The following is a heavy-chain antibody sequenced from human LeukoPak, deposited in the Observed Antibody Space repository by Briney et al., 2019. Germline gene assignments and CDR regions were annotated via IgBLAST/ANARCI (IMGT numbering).Heavy chain of an antibody. CDR2: ISYDGSNK. CDR1: GFTFSSYA. Sequence: PGRSLRLSCAASGFTFSSYAMPWVRQAPGRGLEWVAVISYDGSNKYYADSVKGRFTISRDNSKNTLYLQMNSLRAEDTAVYYCARESGGDKSTAFDIWGQGTMVTVSS. J-gene: IGHJ3*02. V-gene: IGHV3-30-3*01. CDR3: ARESGGDKSTAFDI. D-gene: IGHD3-16*01.